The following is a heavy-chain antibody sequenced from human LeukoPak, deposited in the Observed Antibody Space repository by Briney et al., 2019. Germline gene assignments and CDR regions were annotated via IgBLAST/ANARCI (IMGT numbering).Heavy chain of an antibody. CDR1: GGSISSYY. D-gene: IGHD3-9*01. CDR3: ARDGDYDILTGYSVHRDY. V-gene: IGHV4-59*01. J-gene: IGHJ4*02. Sequence: SETLSLTCTVSGGSISSYYWSWIRQPPGKGLEWIGYIYYSGSTNYNPSLKSRVTISVDTSKNQFSLKLSSVTAADTAVYYCARDGDYDILTGYSVHRDYWGQGTLVTVSS. CDR2: IYYSGST.